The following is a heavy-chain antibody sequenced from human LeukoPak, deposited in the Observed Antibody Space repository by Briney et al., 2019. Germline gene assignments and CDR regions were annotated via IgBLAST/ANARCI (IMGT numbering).Heavy chain of an antibody. CDR2: INAGNGNT. J-gene: IGHJ3*02. V-gene: IGHV1-3*01. Sequence: GASVKVSCKASGCTFTSYAMHWVRQAPGQRLEWMGWINAGNGNTKYSQKFQGRVTITRDTSASTAYMELSSLRSEDTAVYYCARGSADILTGNAFDIWGQGTMVTVSS. D-gene: IGHD3-9*01. CDR3: ARGSADILTGNAFDI. CDR1: GCTFTSYA.